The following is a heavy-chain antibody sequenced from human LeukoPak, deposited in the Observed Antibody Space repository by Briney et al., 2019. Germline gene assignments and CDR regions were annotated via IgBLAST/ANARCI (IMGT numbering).Heavy chain of an antibody. Sequence: GGSLRLSCAASGFTFSSYAMHWVRQGPGKGLEYVSSISSIGDNTYYAKSVKGRFTISRDDSKNTLYLQMNSLKTEDTAVYYCTTALYDWNDVNYWGQGTLVTVSS. J-gene: IGHJ4*02. D-gene: IGHD1-1*01. CDR3: TTALYDWNDVNY. V-gene: IGHV3-64*01. CDR2: ISSIGDNT. CDR1: GFTFSSYA.